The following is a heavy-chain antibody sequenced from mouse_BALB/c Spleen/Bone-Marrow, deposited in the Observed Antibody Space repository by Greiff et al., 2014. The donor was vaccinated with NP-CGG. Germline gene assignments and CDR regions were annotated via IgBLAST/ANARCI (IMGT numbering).Heavy chain of an antibody. Sequence: VQLQQSGAELARPGASVKMSCRASGYTFTTYTIHWVRQRPGQGLEWIGYINPSSGYTNYIQKFKDKATLTADKSSSTAYMQLSSLTSEDSAVYYCARRDDGYVFLDYWGQGTTLTVSS. CDR3: ARRDDGYVFLDY. V-gene: IGHV1-4*01. CDR2: INPSSGYT. D-gene: IGHD2-3*01. CDR1: GYTFTTYT. J-gene: IGHJ2*01.